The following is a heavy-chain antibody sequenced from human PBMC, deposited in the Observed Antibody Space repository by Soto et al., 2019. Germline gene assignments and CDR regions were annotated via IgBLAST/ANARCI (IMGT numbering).Heavy chain of an antibody. Sequence: GGSLRLSCAASGFTFSSYWMSWVRQAPGKGLEWVANIKQDGSEKYYVDSVKGRFTISRDNAKNSLYLQMNSLRAEDTAVYYCARRIPYCSGGSCYPPSYYFDYWGQGTLVTVSS. D-gene: IGHD2-15*01. CDR1: GFTFSSYW. CDR2: IKQDGSEK. CDR3: ARRIPYCSGGSCYPPSYYFDY. J-gene: IGHJ4*02. V-gene: IGHV3-7*01.